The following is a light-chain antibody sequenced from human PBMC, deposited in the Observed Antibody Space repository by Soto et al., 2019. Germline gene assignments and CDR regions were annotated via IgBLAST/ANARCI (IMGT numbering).Light chain of an antibody. J-gene: IGLJ1*01. Sequence: QSALTQPVSVSGSPGQSITISCTGTSSDVGGYNYVSWYQQHPGKAPKLMIYDVSNRPSGVSNRFSGSKSGNTASLTISGLQAEDEADYYCSSYTSSSTVYVFGTGTKLTVL. CDR3: SSYTSSSTVYV. V-gene: IGLV2-14*01. CDR2: DVS. CDR1: SSDVGGYNY.